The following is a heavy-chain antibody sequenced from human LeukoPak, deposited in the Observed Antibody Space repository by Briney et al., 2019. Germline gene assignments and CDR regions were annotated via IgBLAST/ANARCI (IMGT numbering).Heavy chain of an antibody. CDR2: IYSGGST. CDR3: ARSSAPGLRFDY. Sequence: GGSLRLSCAASGFTVSSNYMSWVRQAPGKGLEWVSVIYSGGSTYYADSVKGRFTTSRDNSKNTLYLQMNSLRAEDTAVYYCARSSAPGLRFDYWGQGTLVTVSS. V-gene: IGHV3-66*02. J-gene: IGHJ4*02. CDR1: GFTVSSNY. D-gene: IGHD2-15*01.